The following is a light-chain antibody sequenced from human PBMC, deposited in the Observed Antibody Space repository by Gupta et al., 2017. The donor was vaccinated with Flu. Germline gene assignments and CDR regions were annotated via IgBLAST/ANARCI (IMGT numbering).Light chain of an antibody. J-gene: IGKJ2*01. V-gene: IGKV1-39*01. CDR1: QSISSY. CDR3: QQSYSTPRT. CDR2: AAS. Sequence: DIPMTQSPYSLSESVGDRVTITCRASQSISSYLNWYQQKPGKAPKLLIYAASSLQSGVPSRFSGSGSGTDFTLTISSLQPEDFATYYCQQSYSTPRTFGQGTKLEIK.